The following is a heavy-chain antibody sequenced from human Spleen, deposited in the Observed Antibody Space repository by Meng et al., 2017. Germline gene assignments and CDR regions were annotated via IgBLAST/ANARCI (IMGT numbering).Heavy chain of an antibody. CDR3: ARSSWELPYPFDY. CDR1: GYTFPDYW. D-gene: IGHD1-26*01. J-gene: IGHJ4*02. V-gene: IGHV1-2*06. Sequence: QVRLVQSGAEVKKPGASVKVSCKASGYTFPDYWLHWVRRAPGQGLEWMGRINPKSGDTHYAQRFQGRVTMTGDTSISTAYMELSGLRSDDTAMYYCARSSWELPYPFDYWGQGTLVTVSS. CDR2: INPKSGDT.